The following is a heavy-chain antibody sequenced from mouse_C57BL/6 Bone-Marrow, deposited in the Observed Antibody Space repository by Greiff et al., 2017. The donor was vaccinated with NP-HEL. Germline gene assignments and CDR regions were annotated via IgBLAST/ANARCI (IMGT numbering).Heavy chain of an antibody. CDR3: ARHGLDYGSSYWYFDV. Sequence: EVKLVESGGGLVQPGESLKLSCESNEYEFPSHDMSWVRKTPEKRLELVAAINSDGGSTYYPATMERRFIISRDNTKKTLYLQMSSLRSEDTALYYCARHGLDYGSSYWYFDVWGTGTTVTVSS. D-gene: IGHD1-1*01. J-gene: IGHJ1*03. CDR2: INSDGGST. V-gene: IGHV5-2*01. CDR1: EYEFPSHD.